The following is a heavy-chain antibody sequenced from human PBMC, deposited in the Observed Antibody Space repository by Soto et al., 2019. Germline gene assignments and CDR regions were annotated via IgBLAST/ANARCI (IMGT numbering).Heavy chain of an antibody. D-gene: IGHD3-10*01. CDR2: IIPIFGTA. CDR1: GRSFSSYA. Sequence: SGKVSCKAAGRSFSSYAISWVRQAPGQGLEWMGGIIPIFGTANYAQKFQGRVTITADASTSTAYMELSRLRSEDTAAYCRAGDQVRRSQRAHYYYGMDVWAQGTTVAVS. J-gene: IGHJ6*02. V-gene: IGHV1-69*13. CDR3: AGDQVRRSQRAHYYYGMDV.